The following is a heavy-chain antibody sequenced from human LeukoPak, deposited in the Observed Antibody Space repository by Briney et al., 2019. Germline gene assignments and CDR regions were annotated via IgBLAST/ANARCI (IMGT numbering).Heavy chain of an antibody. D-gene: IGHD3-10*01. Sequence: VKSVKLSCKGTGYSFTSYWLGWMRQLPGQGLEWKGFIYPGDSDTRDSPSFQGQVTISADKSISTAYLQWSSLKASDTAMYYCARLYGSGSYYNMQGNRLDPWGQGTLVTVSS. CDR2: IYPGDSDT. J-gene: IGHJ5*02. V-gene: IGHV5-51*01. CDR1: GYSFTSYW. CDR3: ARLYGSGSYYNMQGNRLDP.